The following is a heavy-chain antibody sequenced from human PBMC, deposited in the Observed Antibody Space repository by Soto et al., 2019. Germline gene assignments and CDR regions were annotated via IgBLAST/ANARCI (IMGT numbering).Heavy chain of an antibody. CDR1: GFTFSSYA. Sequence: EVQLVESGGGLVKPGGSLRLSCAASGFTFSSYAMNWVRQAPGKGLQWVASIASGRNYIHYADKVKGRFTISRDDAKTSLYLEMSSPSAEHTGVYFCARDMYGRSWYVDYWGRGTPVTVSS. J-gene: IGHJ4*02. V-gene: IGHV3-21*02. CDR3: ARDMYGRSWYVDY. D-gene: IGHD6-13*01. CDR2: IASGRNYI.